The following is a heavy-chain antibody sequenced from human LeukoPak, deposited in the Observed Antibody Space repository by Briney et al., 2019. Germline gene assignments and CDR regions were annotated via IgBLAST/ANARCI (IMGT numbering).Heavy chain of an antibody. CDR3: ARGGIAGGGHQNWFDP. CDR2: INHSGST. J-gene: IGHJ5*02. CDR1: GGSFSGYY. Sequence: SETLSLTRAVYGGSFSGYYWSWIRQPPGKGLEWIGEINHSGSTNYNPSLKSRVTISVDTSKNQFSLKLSSVTAADTAVYYCARGGIAGGGHQNWFDPWGQGTLVTVSS. V-gene: IGHV4-34*01. D-gene: IGHD6-13*01.